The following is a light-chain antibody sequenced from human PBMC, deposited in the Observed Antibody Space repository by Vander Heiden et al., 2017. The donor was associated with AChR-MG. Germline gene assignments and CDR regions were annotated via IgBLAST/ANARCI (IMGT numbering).Light chain of an antibody. J-gene: IGLJ2*01. CDR3: CSYAGSSTLVV. CDR1: SSDVGSYHL. CDR2: EGS. V-gene: IGLV2-23*01. Sequence: QSALTPPASVSGSPGQSITISCTGTSSDVGSYHLVSWYQQHPGKAPKLMIYEGSKRPAGVSNRFSGSKSGNTDSLTISGLQAEDEADYYCCSYAGSSTLVVFGGGTKLTVL.